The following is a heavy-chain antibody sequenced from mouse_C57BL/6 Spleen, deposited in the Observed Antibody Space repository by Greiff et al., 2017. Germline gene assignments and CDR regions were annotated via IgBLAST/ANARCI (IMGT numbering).Heavy chain of an antibody. D-gene: IGHD1-1*01. CDR3: AGAYYYGSSLWYFDV. V-gene: IGHV5-17*01. CDR2: ISSGSSTI. CDR1: GFTFSDYG. J-gene: IGHJ1*03. Sequence: DVQLVESGGGLVKPGGSLKLSCAASGFTFSDYGMHWVRQAPEKGLEWVAYISSGSSTIYYADTVKGRFTISRDNAKNTLFLQMTSLRSEDTAMYYCAGAYYYGSSLWYFDVWGTGTTVTVSS.